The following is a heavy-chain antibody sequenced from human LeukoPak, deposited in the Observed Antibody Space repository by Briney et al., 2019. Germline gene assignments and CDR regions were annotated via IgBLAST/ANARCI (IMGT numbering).Heavy chain of an antibody. J-gene: IGHJ4*02. CDR1: GFTFSSYG. CDR3: ARGGTAMVTRMTFFDY. Sequence: GGSLRLSCAASGFTFSSYGMSWVRQAPGKGLEWVSSITSSSSYIYYADSVKGRFTISRDNAKNSLYLQMNSLRAEDTAVYYCARGGTAMVTRMTFFDYWGQGTLVTVSS. V-gene: IGHV3-21*04. CDR2: ITSSSSYI. D-gene: IGHD5-18*01.